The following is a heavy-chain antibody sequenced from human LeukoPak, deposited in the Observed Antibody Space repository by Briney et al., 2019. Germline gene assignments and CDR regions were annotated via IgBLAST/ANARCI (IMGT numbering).Heavy chain of an antibody. V-gene: IGHV4-30-2*01. CDR3: ARTSIAARRANAFDI. Sequence: PSETLSLTCAVFSGSISSGGYSWSWIRQPPGKGLEWIGYIYHSGSTYYNPSLKSRVTISVDRSKNQFSLKLSSVTAADTAVCYCARTSIAARRANAFDIWGKGTMVTVS. D-gene: IGHD6-6*01. J-gene: IGHJ3*02. CDR1: SGSISSGGYS. CDR2: IYHSGST.